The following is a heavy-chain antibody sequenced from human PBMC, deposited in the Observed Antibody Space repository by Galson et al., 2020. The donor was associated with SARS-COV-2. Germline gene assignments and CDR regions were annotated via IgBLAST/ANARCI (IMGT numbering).Heavy chain of an antibody. CDR3: ARGRVGVVPAPILGLGPYYHYYAMDV. CDR2: INHRGSA. V-gene: IGHV4-34*01. D-gene: IGHD2-2*01. CDR1: VGSFSGFS. Sequence: ETGGSLRLSCAVYVGSFSGFSWSWVRQSPGKGLEWIGEINHRGSANYNPSLKSRFTMSVDPSKNQLSLRLTSVTAAEPGVYYCARGRVGVVPAPILGLGPYYHYYAMDVWGQGTTITVSS. J-gene: IGHJ6*02.